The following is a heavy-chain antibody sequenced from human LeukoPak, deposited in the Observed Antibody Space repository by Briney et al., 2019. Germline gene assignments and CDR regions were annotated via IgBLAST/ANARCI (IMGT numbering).Heavy chain of an antibody. CDR2: IYYSGST. V-gene: IGHV4-30-2*03. D-gene: IGHD1-26*01. Sequence: SQILSLTCVVSGGSIRSGGYSWSWIRQPPGKGLEWIGSIYYSGSTYYNPSLKSRATISVDTSKNQFSLKLSSVTAADTAVYYCATTTIRLGYWGQGTLVTVSS. CDR3: ATTTIRLGY. CDR1: GGSIRSGGYS. J-gene: IGHJ4*02.